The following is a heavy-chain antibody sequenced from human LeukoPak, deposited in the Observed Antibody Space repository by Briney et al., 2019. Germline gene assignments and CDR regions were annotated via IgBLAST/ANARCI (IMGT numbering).Heavy chain of an antibody. CDR1: GFTFNDYY. CDR3: ARLSHEREWLSSLGYYYYMDV. V-gene: IGHV3-11*04. J-gene: IGHJ6*03. Sequence: GGSLRLSCAASGFTFNDYYMNWIRQAPGKGLEWVSYISSSGSTIYYADSLKGRFTISRDNAKNSLYLQMNSLRAEDTAVYYCARLSHEREWLSSLGYYYYMDVWGKGTTVTVSS. CDR2: ISSSGSTI. D-gene: IGHD3-3*01.